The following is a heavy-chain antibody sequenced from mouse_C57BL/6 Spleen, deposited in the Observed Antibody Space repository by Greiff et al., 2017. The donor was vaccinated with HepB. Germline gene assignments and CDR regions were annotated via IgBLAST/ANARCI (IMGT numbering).Heavy chain of an antibody. D-gene: IGHD2-1*01. CDR2: IDPSDSYT. Sequence: QVQLKQPGAELVKPGASVKLSCKASGYTFTSYWMQWVKQRPGQGLEWIGEIDPSDSYTNYNQKFKGKATLTVDTSSSTAYMQLSSLTSEDSAVYYCARGDGKDYWGQGTTLTVSS. CDR3: ARGDGKDY. J-gene: IGHJ2*01. V-gene: IGHV1-50*01. CDR1: GYTFTSYW.